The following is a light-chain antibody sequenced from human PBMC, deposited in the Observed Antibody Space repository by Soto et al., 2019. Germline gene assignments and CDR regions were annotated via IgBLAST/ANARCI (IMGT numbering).Light chain of an antibody. CDR1: SSDIGAYNY. CDR2: EVN. Sequence: QSVLTQPPSASGSPGQSVTISCTGTSSDIGAYNYVSWYQQHPGKAPKLMISEVNKRPSGVPDRFSGSKSGNTASLTVSGLQAEDEANYYCSSFAGTNFVVLFGGGTKLTVL. CDR3: SSFAGTNFVVL. V-gene: IGLV2-8*01. J-gene: IGLJ2*01.